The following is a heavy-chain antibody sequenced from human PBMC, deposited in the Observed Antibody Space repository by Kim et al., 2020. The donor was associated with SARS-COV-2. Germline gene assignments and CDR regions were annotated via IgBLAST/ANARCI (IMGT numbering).Heavy chain of an antibody. V-gene: IGHV3-23*01. CDR3: EKLMTYSCYSAMDV. D-gene: IGHD2-2*02. Sequence: EASVKGRVYISRDKNQNTLYLQMNSLRAEDTDVYYCEKLMTYSCYSAMDVWGQGTTVTVSS. J-gene: IGHJ6*02.